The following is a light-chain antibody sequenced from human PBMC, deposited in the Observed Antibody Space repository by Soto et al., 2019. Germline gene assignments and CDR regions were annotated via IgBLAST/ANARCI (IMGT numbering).Light chain of an antibody. CDR1: QSVSSY. CDR3: QQRSNWPLT. CDR2: DAS. V-gene: IGKV3-11*01. Sequence: EIVLTQSPATLSLSPGERATLSCRASQSVSSYLAWYQQKPGQAPRLRIYDASNRATGIPARFSGSGSGTALTLTISSLEPEDFAVYYCQQRSNWPLTFGGGTKVEIK. J-gene: IGKJ4*01.